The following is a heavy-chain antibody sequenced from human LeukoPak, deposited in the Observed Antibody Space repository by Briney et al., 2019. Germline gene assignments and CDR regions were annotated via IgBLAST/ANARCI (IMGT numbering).Heavy chain of an antibody. CDR1: GFTFSNYW. V-gene: IGHV3-7*01. J-gene: IGHJ4*02. D-gene: IGHD6-6*01. CDR3: AREGAYSSSSDVDY. Sequence: PGGSLRFSCAASGFTFSNYWMSWGRQAPGKGLEWVANIKQDGSAKYYVDSVKGRFTISRDNVKNSLYLQMSSLRAEDTAVYYCAREGAYSSSSDVDYWGQGTLVTVSS. CDR2: IKQDGSAK.